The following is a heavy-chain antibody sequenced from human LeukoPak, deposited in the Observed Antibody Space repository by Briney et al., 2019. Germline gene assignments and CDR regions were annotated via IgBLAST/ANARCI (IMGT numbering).Heavy chain of an antibody. V-gene: IGHV3-7*01. D-gene: IGHD6-13*01. CDR3: ARDPDSSSFDY. Sequence: GGSLRLSCTASGFNFRTSWMSWVRQSPGKGLEFLANIKYDGTVKNYVDSVKDRFTISRDNPKNSLYLQMDSLRAEDTAVYYCARDPDSSSFDYWGQGALVTVSS. CDR1: GFNFRTSW. CDR2: IKYDGTVK. J-gene: IGHJ4*02.